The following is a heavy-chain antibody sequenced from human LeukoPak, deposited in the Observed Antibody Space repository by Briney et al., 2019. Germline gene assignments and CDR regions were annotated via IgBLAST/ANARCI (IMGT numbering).Heavy chain of an antibody. V-gene: IGHV4-34*01. CDR1: GGSFSGYY. D-gene: IGHD3-10*01. CDR2: INHSGST. J-gene: IGHJ4*02. CDR3: ARGFRRLVRGVISQFDY. Sequence: PSETLSLTCAVYGGSFSGYYWSWIRQPPGKGLEWIGEINHSGSTNYNPSLKSRVTISVDTSKNQFSLKLSSVTAADTAVYYCARGFRRLVRGVISQFDYWGQGTLVTVPS.